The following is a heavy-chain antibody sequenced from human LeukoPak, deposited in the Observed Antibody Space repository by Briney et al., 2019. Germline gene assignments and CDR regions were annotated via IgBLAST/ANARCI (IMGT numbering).Heavy chain of an antibody. V-gene: IGHV3-9*01. J-gene: IGHJ4*02. CDR3: AKVRGTYSSGYFFDY. CDR2: ISWNSGYI. Sequence: GRSLRLSCAAPGFTFDNYAMHRVRHAPGKGPEWLSIISWNSGYIGYADSVKGRFTISRDNAKKSLDLQMNSLRAEDTAFYYCAKVRGTYSSGYFFDYWGQGTLVTVSS. D-gene: IGHD6-19*01. CDR1: GFTFDNYA.